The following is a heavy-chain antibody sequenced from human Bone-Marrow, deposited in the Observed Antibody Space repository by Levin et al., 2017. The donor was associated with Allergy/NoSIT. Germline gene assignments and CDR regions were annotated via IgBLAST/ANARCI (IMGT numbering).Heavy chain of an antibody. CDR3: TTDNQHVVVVPAADYCFDY. Sequence: SCAASGFTFSNAWMSWVRQAPGKGLEWVGRIKSKTDGGTTDYAAPVKGRFTISRDDSKNTLYLQMNSLKTEDTAVYYCTTDNQHVVVVPAADYCFDYWGQGTLVTVSS. V-gene: IGHV3-15*01. J-gene: IGHJ4*02. CDR2: IKSKTDGGTT. D-gene: IGHD2-2*01. CDR1: GFTFSNAW.